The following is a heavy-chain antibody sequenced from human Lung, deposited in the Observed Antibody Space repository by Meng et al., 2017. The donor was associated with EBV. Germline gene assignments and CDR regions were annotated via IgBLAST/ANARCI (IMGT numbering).Heavy chain of an antibody. CDR2: IYYSGST. D-gene: IGHD4-17*01. V-gene: IGHV4-31*03. J-gene: IGHJ2*01. CDR3: ASLYGDSSVWYLDL. CDR1: GGSIRFGDYY. Sequence: QGQLQEPGPGLVKPSQTLSLTCTVSGGSIRFGDYYWSWIRQHPGKGLEYIGYIYYSGSTYYNPSLKSRVIISVDTSKNQFSLRLNSVTAADTAVYYCASLYGDSSVWYLDLWGRGTLVTVSS.